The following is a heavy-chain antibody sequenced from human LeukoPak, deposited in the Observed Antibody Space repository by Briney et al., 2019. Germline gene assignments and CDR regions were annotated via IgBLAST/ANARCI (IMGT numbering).Heavy chain of an antibody. CDR1: GGTFSSYA. CDR2: IIPILGIA. CDR3: ARDENSSSWYYY. Sequence: ASVKVSCKASGGTFSSYAISWVRQAPGQGLEWMGRIIPILGIANYAQKFQGRVTITADKSTSTTYMEPSSLRSEDTAVYYCARDENSSSWYYYWGQGTLVTVSS. D-gene: IGHD6-13*01. V-gene: IGHV1-69*04. J-gene: IGHJ4*02.